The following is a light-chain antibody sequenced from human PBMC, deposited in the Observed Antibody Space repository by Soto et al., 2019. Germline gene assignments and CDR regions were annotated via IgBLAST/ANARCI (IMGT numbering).Light chain of an antibody. CDR1: AVTVVIIT. CDR2: EVT. J-gene: IGLJ2*01. CDR3: SSYTSSINVVV. V-gene: IGLV2-14*01. Sequence: QSVLTQPASVSGSPGQSITISAPEPAVTVVIITMSPGTSSAQAKAPKLMIYEVTNRPSGVSNRFSGSKSGNTASLTISGLQAEDEADYYCSSYTSSINVVVFGGGTKLTVL.